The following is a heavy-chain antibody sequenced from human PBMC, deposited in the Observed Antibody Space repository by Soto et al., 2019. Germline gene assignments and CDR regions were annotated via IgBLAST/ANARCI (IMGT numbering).Heavy chain of an antibody. CDR1: GGTFSSYA. J-gene: IGHJ3*02. D-gene: IGHD5-12*01. CDR3: ARDGYNRIPPAFDI. Sequence: SVKVSCKASGGTFSSYAISWVRQAPGQGLEWVGGIIPIFGTANYAQKFQGRVTITADESTSTAYMELSSLRSEDTAVYYCARDGYNRIPPAFDIWGQGTMVTVSS. V-gene: IGHV1-69*13. CDR2: IIPIFGTA.